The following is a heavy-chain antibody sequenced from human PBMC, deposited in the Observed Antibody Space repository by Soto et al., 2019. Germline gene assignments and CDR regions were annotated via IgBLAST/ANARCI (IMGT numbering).Heavy chain of an antibody. Sequence: PGGSLTLFCAASGFTFSSYALSWVRQAPGKGLQWVSGISGSGGSTYYADSVKGRFTISRDNSKNTLYLQMNSLRVEDTAVYYCPKDHGRQYYYYGLYVWCQGTTVTISS. CDR3: PKDHGRQYYYYGLYV. V-gene: IGHV3-23*01. J-gene: IGHJ6*02. CDR2: ISGSGGST. CDR1: GFTFSSYA.